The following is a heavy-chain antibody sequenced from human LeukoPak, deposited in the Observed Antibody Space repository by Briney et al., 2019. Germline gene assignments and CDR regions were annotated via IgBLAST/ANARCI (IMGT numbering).Heavy chain of an antibody. CDR2: ISAYNGNT. J-gene: IGHJ3*02. V-gene: IGHV1-18*01. Sequence: ASVKVSCKPSGYTFTNYGINWVRQAPGQGLEWMGWISAYNGNTNYAQKVQGRVTMTTDTSTNTAYMELRSLRSDDTAVYYCATTLVYSSGWPPDAFDIWGQGTVVTVSS. CDR1: GYTFTNYG. CDR3: ATTLVYSSGWPPDAFDI. D-gene: IGHD6-19*01.